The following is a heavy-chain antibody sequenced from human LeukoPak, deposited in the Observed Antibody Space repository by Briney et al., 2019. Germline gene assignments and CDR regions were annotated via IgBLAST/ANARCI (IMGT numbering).Heavy chain of an antibody. CDR1: GGTFSSYA. J-gene: IGHJ4*02. V-gene: IGHV1-69*13. D-gene: IGHD1-26*01. CDR3: AADRPQGIVQIGFDY. CDR2: IIPIFGTA. Sequence: GASVKVSCKASGGTFSSYAISWVRQAPGQGLEWMGGIIPIFGTANYAQKFQGRVTITADESTSTAYMELSSLRSEDTAVYYCAADRPQGIVQIGFDYWGQGTLVTVSS.